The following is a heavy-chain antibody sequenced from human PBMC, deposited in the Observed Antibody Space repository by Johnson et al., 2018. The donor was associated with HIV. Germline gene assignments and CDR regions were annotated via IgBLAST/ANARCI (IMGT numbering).Heavy chain of an antibody. CDR1: GFTFSSYG. V-gene: IGHV3-30*03. CDR2: TSNDGSNK. D-gene: IGHD1-26*01. CDR3: AREGGIVAAQGDAFDI. Sequence: QMLLVESGGGVVQPGRSLRVSCAASGFTFSSYGMHWVRQAPGKGLEWVAVTSNDGSNKYYADSVKGRFTIYRDNFKNTLYLQINSLRAEDTSLYYCAREGGIVAAQGDAFDIWGQGTMVTVSS. J-gene: IGHJ3*02.